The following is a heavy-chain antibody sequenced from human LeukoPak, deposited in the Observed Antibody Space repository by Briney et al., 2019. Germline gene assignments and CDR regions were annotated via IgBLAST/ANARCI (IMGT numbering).Heavy chain of an antibody. V-gene: IGHV1-69*01. D-gene: IGHD3-10*01. Sequence: SVKVSCKASGGAFSSYAISWVRQAPGQGLEWMGGIIPIFGTANYAQKFQGRVTITADESTSTAYMELSSLRSEDTAVYYCARDPPDYGSGSYYNVFDPWGQGTLVTVSS. J-gene: IGHJ5*02. CDR3: ARDPPDYGSGSYYNVFDP. CDR2: IIPIFGTA. CDR1: GGAFSSYA.